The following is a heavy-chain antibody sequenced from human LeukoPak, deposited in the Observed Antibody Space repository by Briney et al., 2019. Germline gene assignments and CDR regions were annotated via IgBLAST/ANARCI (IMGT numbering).Heavy chain of an antibody. CDR3: ARGDYGDYAAPPDY. V-gene: IGHV3-23*01. D-gene: IGHD4-17*01. CDR1: GFTFSSYA. CDR2: ISGSGGST. Sequence: GGSLRLSCAASGFTFSSYAMSWVRQAPGKGLEWVSAISGSGGSTYYADSVKGRFTISRDNAKNSLYLQMNSLRAEDTAVYYCARGDYGDYAAPPDYWGQGTLVTVSS. J-gene: IGHJ4*02.